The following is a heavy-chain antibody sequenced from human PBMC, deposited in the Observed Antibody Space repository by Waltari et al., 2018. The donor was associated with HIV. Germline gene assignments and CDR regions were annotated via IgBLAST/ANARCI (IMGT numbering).Heavy chain of an antibody. Sequence: QVQLVQSGAEVKKPGASVTISCKASGYNFTSYGIHWVRQAPAQRLEWMAWVNPDNGNTKYSRILQGRVTVTRDTFTNTAYMALSSLRSGETAIYYCVRGPTCSGGTCYSFFDYWGQGTVVSVSS. CDR3: VRGPTCSGGTCYSFFDY. CDR1: GYNFTSYG. V-gene: IGHV1-3*01. D-gene: IGHD2-15*01. CDR2: VNPDNGNT. J-gene: IGHJ4*02.